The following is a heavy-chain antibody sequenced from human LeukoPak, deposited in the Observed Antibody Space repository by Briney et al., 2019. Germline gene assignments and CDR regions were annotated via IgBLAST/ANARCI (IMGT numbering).Heavy chain of an antibody. CDR1: GFTLSAHS. CDR3: VRGGFMHAFDI. V-gene: IGHV3-74*01. CDR2: INNDGSDT. D-gene: IGHD3-16*01. Sequence: GGSLRLSCAASGFTLSAHSMYWVRQAPGKGPVWDSYINNDGSDTNYADSVKGRFTISRDNAENTLYLQMNSLTVEDTAVYYCVRGGFMHAFDIWGQGTKVTVSS. J-gene: IGHJ3*02.